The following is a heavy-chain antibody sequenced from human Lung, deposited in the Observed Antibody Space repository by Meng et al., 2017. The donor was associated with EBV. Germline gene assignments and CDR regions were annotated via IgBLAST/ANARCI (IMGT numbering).Heavy chain of an antibody. CDR2: TYYRSKWYN. J-gene: IGHJ2*01. V-gene: IGHV6-1*01. CDR3: ARGATSVFDL. CDR1: GDSVSSSIAA. Sequence: QVKTRQSGPGLVKPPQHLSLTCVLAGDSVSSSIAAWTWLWQSPARGLEWLGRTYYRSKWYNDYAVFVKSRITINPDTSKNQFSLQLNSVTPEDTAVYYCARGATSVFDLWGRGTLVTVSS.